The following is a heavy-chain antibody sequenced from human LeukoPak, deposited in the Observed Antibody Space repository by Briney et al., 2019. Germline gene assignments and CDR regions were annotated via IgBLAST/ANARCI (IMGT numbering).Heavy chain of an antibody. Sequence: GGSLRLSCAASGFTFSSYWMHWVRQAPGKGLVWVSRINNDGSSTSYADSVKGRFTISRDSAKNTVYLQMNSLRAEDTAVYYCARGSGSYSSDAFDVWGQGTMVTLSS. J-gene: IGHJ3*01. CDR1: GFTFSSYW. V-gene: IGHV3-74*01. CDR3: ARGSGSYSSDAFDV. CDR2: INNDGSST. D-gene: IGHD3-10*01.